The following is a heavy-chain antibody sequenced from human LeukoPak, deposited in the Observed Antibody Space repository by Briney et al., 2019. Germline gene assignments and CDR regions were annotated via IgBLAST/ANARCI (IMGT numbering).Heavy chain of an antibody. D-gene: IGHD3-22*01. CDR1: GYTFTSYG. CDR2: ISAYNGNT. J-gene: IGHJ6*03. Sequence: GASVKVSCKASGYTFTSYGISWVRQAPGQGLEWMGWISAYNGNTNYAQKFQGRVTITADKSTSTAYMELSSLRSEDTAVYYCARLQIHYYDSSGYYYYYMDVWGKGTTVTVSS. V-gene: IGHV1-18*01. CDR3: ARLQIHYYDSSGYYYYYMDV.